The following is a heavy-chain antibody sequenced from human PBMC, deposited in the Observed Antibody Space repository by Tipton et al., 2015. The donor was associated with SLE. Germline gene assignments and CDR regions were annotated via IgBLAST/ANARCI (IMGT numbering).Heavy chain of an antibody. V-gene: IGHV4-59*11. CDR1: GGSISSHY. J-gene: IGHJ4*02. D-gene: IGHD3-3*01. CDR3: AKDMDFWSGYSFDY. CDR2: IYYSGST. Sequence: TLSLTCTVSGGSISSHYWSWIRQPPGKGLEWIGYIYYSGSTYYNPSLKSRVTISVDTSKNQFSLKLSSVTAADTAVYYCAKDMDFWSGYSFDYWGQGTLVTVSS.